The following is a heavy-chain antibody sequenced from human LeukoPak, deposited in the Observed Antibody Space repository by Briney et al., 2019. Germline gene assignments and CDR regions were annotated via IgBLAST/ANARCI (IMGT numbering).Heavy chain of an antibody. CDR3: ARGGYGGNGFDY. CDR2: IIPILGIA. Sequence: AAVTVSCQASRDTFRRYAISWLRPAPGQGLAWMGRIIPILGIANYAQKFQDRVTINADKSTSTVYMELSSLRSEDTAVYYCARGGYGGNGFDYWGQGTLVTVSS. V-gene: IGHV1-69*04. D-gene: IGHD4-23*01. J-gene: IGHJ4*02. CDR1: RDTFRRYA.